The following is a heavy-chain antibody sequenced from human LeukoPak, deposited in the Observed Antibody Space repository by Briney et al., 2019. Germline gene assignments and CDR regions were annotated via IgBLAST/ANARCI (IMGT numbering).Heavy chain of an antibody. CDR2: INNDGTYI. V-gene: IGHV3-21*01. J-gene: IGHJ5*02. D-gene: IGHD3-22*01. CDR1: GFIFSNSA. CDR3: ARRDCDSIKCRGSNWFDP. Sequence: PGGSLRLSCAASGFIFSNSAMNWVRQAPGKGLEWVSSINNDGTYIYYAGSVKGRFTISRDNAKKSLYLQMNNLRAEDTAVYYCARRDCDSIKCRGSNWFDPWGQGTLVSVSS.